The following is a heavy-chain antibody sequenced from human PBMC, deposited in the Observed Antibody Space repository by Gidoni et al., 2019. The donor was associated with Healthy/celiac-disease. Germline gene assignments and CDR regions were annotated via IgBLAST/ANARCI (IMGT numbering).Heavy chain of an antibody. Sequence: EVQLLESGGGLVQPGGSLRLSCAASGFTFSSYAMSWVRQAPGKGLEWVSAIRGSGGSTYYADSVKGRFTISRDKSKNTLYLQMNSLRAEDTAVYYCAKDRGYCSGGSCYSGGLDYWGQGTLVTVSS. J-gene: IGHJ4*02. CDR2: IRGSGGST. V-gene: IGHV3-23*01. CDR3: AKDRGYCSGGSCYSGGLDY. D-gene: IGHD2-15*01. CDR1: GFTFSSYA.